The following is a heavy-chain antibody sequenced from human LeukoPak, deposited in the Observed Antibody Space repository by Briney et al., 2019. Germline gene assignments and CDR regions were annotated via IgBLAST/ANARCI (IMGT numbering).Heavy chain of an antibody. CDR3: ARDREIDYGVYYFDY. Sequence: GGSLRLSCAASGFTFSSYAMNWVRQAPGKGLEWVAVISYDGSNKYYADSGKGRFTISRDNSKNTLYLQMNSLRAEDTAVYYCARDREIDYGVYYFDYWGQGTLVTVSS. J-gene: IGHJ4*02. V-gene: IGHV3-30-3*01. CDR1: GFTFSSYA. CDR2: ISYDGSNK. D-gene: IGHD4-17*01.